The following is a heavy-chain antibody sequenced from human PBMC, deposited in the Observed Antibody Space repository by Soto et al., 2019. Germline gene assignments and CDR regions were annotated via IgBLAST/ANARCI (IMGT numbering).Heavy chain of an antibody. CDR1: GGSISTYY. CDR2: IYYSGST. CDR3: ARARGSTYSWFDP. Sequence: PSETLSLTCTVSGGSISTYYWNWIRQPPGKGLEWIGYIYYSGSTNYNPSLKSRVTISVDTSRNQFSLKMSSVTAADTAVYYCARARGSTYSWFDPWGQGTLVTVSS. D-gene: IGHD2-15*01. V-gene: IGHV4-59*08. J-gene: IGHJ5*02.